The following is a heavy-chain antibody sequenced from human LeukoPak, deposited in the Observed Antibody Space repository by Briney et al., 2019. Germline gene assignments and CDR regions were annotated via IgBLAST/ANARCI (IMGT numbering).Heavy chain of an antibody. CDR3: ARDQDGGNRE. J-gene: IGHJ4*02. CDR2: IYYSGST. CDR1: GGSISSSSYY. Sequence: SETLSLTCTVSGGSISSSSYYWGWIRQPPGKGLEWIGSIYYSGSTYYNPSLKSRVTISVDTSKNQFSLKLSSVTAADTAVYYCARDQDGGNREWGQETLVTVSS. D-gene: IGHD4-23*01. V-gene: IGHV4-39*07.